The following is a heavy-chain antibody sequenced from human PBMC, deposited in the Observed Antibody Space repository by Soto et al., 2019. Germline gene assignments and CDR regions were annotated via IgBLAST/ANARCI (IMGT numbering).Heavy chain of an antibody. J-gene: IGHJ3*02. CDR3: ARRGTTGYCSGDTCYSGALDI. Sequence: SEPLSLTCFVSGGSINVNTSYLGWVRQAPGKGLEWIGNVYYSGSTNYNPSLKSRVTISIDTSKNQFSLKLSSVTAADTAVYYCARRGTTGYCSGDTCYSGALDIWGQGTMVT. V-gene: IGHV4-39*01. CDR1: GGSINVNTSY. CDR2: VYYSGST. D-gene: IGHD2-15*01.